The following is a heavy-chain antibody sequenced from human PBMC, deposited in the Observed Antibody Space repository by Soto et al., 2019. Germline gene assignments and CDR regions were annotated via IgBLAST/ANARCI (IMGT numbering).Heavy chain of an antibody. V-gene: IGHV1-2*02. CDR3: AAELGFGKLSVV. D-gene: IGHD3-10*01. J-gene: IGHJ6*02. CDR1: GYTFTGYY. CDR2: INPNSGGT. Sequence: ASVKVSCKTSGYTFTGYYMHWVRQAPGQGLEWMGWINPNSGGTNYAQKFQGRVTMTRDTSITTAYMELSRLRSEDTATYYCAAELGFGKLSVVWGQGTTVTVSS.